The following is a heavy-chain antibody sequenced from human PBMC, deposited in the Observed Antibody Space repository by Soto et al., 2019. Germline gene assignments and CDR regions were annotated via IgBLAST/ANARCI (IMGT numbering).Heavy chain of an antibody. D-gene: IGHD1-20*01. CDR1: GFSFSSFT. V-gene: IGHV3-21*02. Sequence: EVQLVESGGGLVKPGGSLRLSCEASGFSFSSFTMNWVRQAPGKGLEWVSAIDTSSTYIYYADSVTGRFTLSRDNGKKSMCLRTPSPRAEETAIYYCARETGSYNWNDGLMDDWGQGTRVTVS. J-gene: IGHJ6*02. CDR3: ARETGSYNWNDGLMDD. CDR2: IDTSSTYI.